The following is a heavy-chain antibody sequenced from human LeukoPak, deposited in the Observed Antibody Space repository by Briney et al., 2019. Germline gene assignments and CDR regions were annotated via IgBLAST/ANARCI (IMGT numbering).Heavy chain of an antibody. CDR3: ARDGERRYSYGYTIGV. D-gene: IGHD5-18*01. J-gene: IGHJ6*04. Sequence: PGRSLRLSCAASGFTFSSYAMHWVRQAPGKGLEGVAVISYDGSNKYYADSVKGRFTISRDNSKNTLYLHMNSLRAEDTAVYYCARDGERRYSYGYTIGVWGKGTTVTVSS. CDR2: ISYDGSNK. CDR1: GFTFSSYA. V-gene: IGHV3-30*04.